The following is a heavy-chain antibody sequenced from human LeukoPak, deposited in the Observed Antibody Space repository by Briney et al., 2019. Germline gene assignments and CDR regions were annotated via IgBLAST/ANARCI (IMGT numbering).Heavy chain of an antibody. CDR1: GGSFSGYY. CDR3: ARMLRTVWELPYY. V-gene: IGHV4-34*01. J-gene: IGHJ4*02. CDR2: INHSGST. D-gene: IGHD1-26*01. Sequence: PSETLSLTCAVYGGSFSGYYWSWIRQPPGKGLEWIGEINHSGSTNYNPSLKSRVTISLDTSRNQFSLRLNSVTAADTAVYYCARMLRTVWELPYYWGQGTLVTVSS.